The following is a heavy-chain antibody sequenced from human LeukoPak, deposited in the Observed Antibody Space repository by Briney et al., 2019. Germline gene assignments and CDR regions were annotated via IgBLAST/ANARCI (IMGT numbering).Heavy chain of an antibody. J-gene: IGHJ4*02. CDR1: GFTFSTNA. CDR3: AKDRSERDYGFDY. Sequence: GGSLRLSCLTSGFTFSTNAMSWVRQAPGKGLEWISGISGSGASTYYADSVTGRFTISRDNSRSTLYLQMNSLRGDDTAVYYCAKDRSERDYGFDYWGQGTLVTVSS. V-gene: IGHV3-23*01. D-gene: IGHD4/OR15-4a*01. CDR2: ISGSGAST.